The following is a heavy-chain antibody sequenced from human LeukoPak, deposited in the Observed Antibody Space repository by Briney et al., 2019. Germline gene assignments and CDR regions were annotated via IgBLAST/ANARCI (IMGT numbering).Heavy chain of an antibody. J-gene: IGHJ4*02. D-gene: IGHD6-19*01. CDR1: GFTVSSNY. CDR2: IYSSGST. V-gene: IGHV3-66*03. CDR3: ARDPRTLDSIAVAGTDY. Sequence: GGSLRLSCAASGFTVSSNYMSWVRQAPGKGLEWVSVIYSSGSTYYADSVKGRFTISRDNSKNTLYLQMNSLRAEDTAVYYCARDPRTLDSIAVAGTDYWGQGTLVTVSS.